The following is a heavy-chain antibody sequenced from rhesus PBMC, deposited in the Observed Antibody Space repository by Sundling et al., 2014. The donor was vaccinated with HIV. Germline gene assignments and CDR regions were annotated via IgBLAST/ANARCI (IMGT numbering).Heavy chain of an antibody. Sequence: EVQLVESGGGVVQPGGSLRLSCGGSGFTFDDYDMHWVRQVPGKGLEWVSGIRWSGDSTYYADSVKGRFTISRDNAKNSLHLQMDSLRPEDTAFYYCARRPRAYCGGGVCYAQTFFDYWGQGVLVTVSS. J-gene: IGHJ4*01. CDR2: IRWSGDST. V-gene: IGHV3-201*01. CDR1: GFTFDDYD. CDR3: ARRPRAYCGGGVCYAQTFFDY. D-gene: IGHD2-39*01.